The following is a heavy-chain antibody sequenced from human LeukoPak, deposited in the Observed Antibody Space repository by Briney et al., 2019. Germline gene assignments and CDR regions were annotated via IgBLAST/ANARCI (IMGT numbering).Heavy chain of an antibody. CDR3: ARVVEQPVANYYYYYMDV. Sequence: PSETLSLTCTVSGGSISSYYWSWIRQPAGKGLEWIGRIYTSGSTNYNPSLKSRVTMSVDTSKNQFSLKLSSVTAADTAVYYCARVVEQPVANYYYYYMDVWGKGTTVTVSS. J-gene: IGHJ6*03. CDR1: GGSISSYY. V-gene: IGHV4-4*07. CDR2: IYTSGST. D-gene: IGHD6-6*01.